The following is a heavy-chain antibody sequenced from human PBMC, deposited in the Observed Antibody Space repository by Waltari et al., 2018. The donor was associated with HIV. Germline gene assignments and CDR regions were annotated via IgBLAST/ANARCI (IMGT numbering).Heavy chain of an antibody. Sequence: VQLVESGGGVVRPGGCLRLSVSASGFTSCLYRLTWRRKAPGKGREGVANSKQDGSEKHYANSVRGRFTSSRDNTKNSLYLQMNSLRAEDTAVYYCAKYSGSYWGAHNWFDPWGQGTLVIVSS. CDR3: AKYSGSYWGAHNWFDP. D-gene: IGHD1-26*01. CDR1: GFTSCLYR. V-gene: IGHV3-7*01. CDR2: SKQDGSEK. J-gene: IGHJ5*02.